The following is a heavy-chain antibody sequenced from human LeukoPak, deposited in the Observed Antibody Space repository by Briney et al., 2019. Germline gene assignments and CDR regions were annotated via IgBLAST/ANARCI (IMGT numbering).Heavy chain of an antibody. V-gene: IGHV3-11*05. J-gene: IGHJ4*02. CDR1: GFTFSDYY. Sequence: PGGSLRLSCAASGFTFSDYYMSWIRQAPGKGLEWVSYISSSTSYTNYADSVKGRFTISRDNAKNSLYLQMNSLRAEDTAVYYCARVPPSAHQLFSSDYWGQGTQVTVSS. D-gene: IGHD2-2*01. CDR3: ARVPPSAHQLFSSDY. CDR2: ISSSTSYT.